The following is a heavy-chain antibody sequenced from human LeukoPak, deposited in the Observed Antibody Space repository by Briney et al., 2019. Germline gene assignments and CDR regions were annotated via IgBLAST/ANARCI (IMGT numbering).Heavy chain of an antibody. CDR3: ARHPQWLVRGWFDP. CDR1: GGPISSSSYY. CDR2: IYYSGST. D-gene: IGHD6-19*01. J-gene: IGHJ5*02. V-gene: IGHV4-39*01. Sequence: SETLSLTCTVSGGPISSSSYYWGWIRQPPGKGLEWIGSIYYSGSTYYNPSLKSRVTISVDTSKNQFSLKLSSVTAADTAVYYCARHPQWLVRGWFDPWGQGTLVTVSS.